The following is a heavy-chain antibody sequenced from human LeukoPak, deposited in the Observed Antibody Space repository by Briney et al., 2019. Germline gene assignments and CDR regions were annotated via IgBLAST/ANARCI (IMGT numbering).Heavy chain of an antibody. CDR2: IYYSGST. CDR1: GDSISSNY. V-gene: IGHV4-59*01. D-gene: IGHD6-19*01. J-gene: IGHJ5*02. CDR3: AAESERWLVRT. Sequence: PSETLSLTCTVSGDSISSNYWNWIRQPPGKGLEWIGSIYYSGSTNYNPSLKSRVTISIDTSKNQFSLKLTSVTAADTAVYYCAAESERWLVRTWGQGTLVTVSS.